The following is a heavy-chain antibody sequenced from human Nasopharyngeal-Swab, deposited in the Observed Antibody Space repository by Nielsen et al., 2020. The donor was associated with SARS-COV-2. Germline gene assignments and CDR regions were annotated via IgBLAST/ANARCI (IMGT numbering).Heavy chain of an antibody. J-gene: IGHJ6*02. D-gene: IGHD3/OR15-3a*01. CDR3: AIGLGPYYYYGMDV. Sequence: VRQAPGKGLEWVAVILYDGSNKYYADSVKGRFTISRDNSKNTLYLQMNSLRAEDTAVYYCAIGLGPYYYYGMDVWGQGTTVTVSS. CDR2: ILYDGSNK. V-gene: IGHV3-30*03.